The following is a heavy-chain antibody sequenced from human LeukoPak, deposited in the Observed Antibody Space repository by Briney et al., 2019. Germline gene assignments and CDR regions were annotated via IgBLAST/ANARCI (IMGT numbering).Heavy chain of an antibody. V-gene: IGHV4-59*01. D-gene: IGHD6-19*01. CDR3: ARDVGVSSGWYRHYYYGMDV. CDR1: GGSISSYY. J-gene: IGHJ6*02. Sequence: SETLSLTCTVSGGSISSYYWSWIRQPPGKGLEWIGYVYYSGSTNYNPSLKSRVTISVDTSKNQFSLKLSSVTAADTAVYYCARDVGVSSGWYRHYYYGMDVWGPGTTVTVSS. CDR2: VYYSGST.